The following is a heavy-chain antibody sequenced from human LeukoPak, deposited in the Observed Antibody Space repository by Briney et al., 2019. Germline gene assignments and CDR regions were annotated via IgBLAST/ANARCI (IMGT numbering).Heavy chain of an antibody. CDR2: IRSKANSYAK. Sequence: GGSLRLSCAASGFTFSGSAMHWVRQASGKGLEWVGRIRSKANSYAKAYAAAVKGRFTLSRDDSKNTAYLQMDSLKTEDTAVYYCISRGDSSGYSYPFDYWGQGTLVTVSS. CDR3: ISRGDSSGYSYPFDY. V-gene: IGHV3-73*01. J-gene: IGHJ4*02. D-gene: IGHD3-22*01. CDR1: GFTFSGSA.